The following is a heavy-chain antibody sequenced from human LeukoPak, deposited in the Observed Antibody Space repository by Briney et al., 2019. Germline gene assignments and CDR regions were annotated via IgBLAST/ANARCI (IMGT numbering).Heavy chain of an antibody. D-gene: IGHD6-19*01. CDR3: ASVMLDVYPVAGTGGAFDI. V-gene: IGHV4-59*01. J-gene: IGHJ3*02. CDR2: IYYSGST. Sequence: SETLSLTCTASGGSISSYYWSWIRQPPGKGLEGIGYIYYSGSTNYNPSLKSRVTISVDTSKNQFSLKLSSVTAADTAVYYCASVMLDVYPVAGTGGAFDIWGQGTMVTVSS. CDR1: GGSISSYY.